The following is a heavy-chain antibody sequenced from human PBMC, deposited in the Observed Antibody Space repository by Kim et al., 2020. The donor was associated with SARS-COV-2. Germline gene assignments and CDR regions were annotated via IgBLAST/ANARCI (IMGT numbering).Heavy chain of an antibody. V-gene: IGHV1-69*01. Sequence: AKKFQGRVTITADESTGTAYMELSSLRSEDTAVYYCATPIIAARDWSFDYWGQGTLVTVSS. CDR3: ATPIIAARDWSFDY. D-gene: IGHD6-6*01. J-gene: IGHJ4*02.